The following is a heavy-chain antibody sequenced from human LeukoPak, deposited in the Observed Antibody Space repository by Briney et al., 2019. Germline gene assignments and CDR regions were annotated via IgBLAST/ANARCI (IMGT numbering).Heavy chain of an antibody. CDR2: IRYDGSNK. J-gene: IGHJ1*01. V-gene: IGHV3-30*02. CDR3: AKESTRVAQH. Sequence: PGGSLRLSCAASGFTFSSYGMHWVRQAPGKGRGGVAFIRYDGSNKYYADSVKGRFTISRDNSKNTLHLQMNSLRAEDTAVYYCAKESTRVAQHWGQGTLVTVSS. D-gene: IGHD5/OR15-5a*01. CDR1: GFTFSSYG.